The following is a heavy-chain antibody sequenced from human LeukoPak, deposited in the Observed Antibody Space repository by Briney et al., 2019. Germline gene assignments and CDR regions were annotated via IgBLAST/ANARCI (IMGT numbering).Heavy chain of an antibody. D-gene: IGHD6-19*01. CDR3: AREGIAVAGTLGVSFDY. V-gene: IGHV1-69*04. CDR2: IIPTLGVA. J-gene: IGHJ4*02. CDR1: GGTFSSYA. Sequence: SVKISCKASGGTFSSYAISWVRQPPGQGLEWMGRIIPTLGVANYAQTFQGRVTITADKSTSTAYMELSSLRSEDTAVYYCAREGIAVAGTLGVSFDYCGQGTLVTVSS.